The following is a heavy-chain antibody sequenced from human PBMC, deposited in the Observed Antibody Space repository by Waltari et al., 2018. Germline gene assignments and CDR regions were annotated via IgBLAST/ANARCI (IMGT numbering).Heavy chain of an antibody. Sequence: QLQLQESGPRLVRPSETLSLICRVSGVSITSNRHYWAWIRQARGQGLEWIGTVSYSETTYRRPSLKSGVSVSRDTPKNQVSLILGSVTAADMAVYYCATYIGASVGTAAFDVWGQGTMVTVSS. CDR2: VSYSETT. V-gene: IGHV4-39*01. D-gene: IGHD5-12*01. CDR3: ATYIGASVGTAAFDV. J-gene: IGHJ3*01. CDR1: GVSITSNRHY.